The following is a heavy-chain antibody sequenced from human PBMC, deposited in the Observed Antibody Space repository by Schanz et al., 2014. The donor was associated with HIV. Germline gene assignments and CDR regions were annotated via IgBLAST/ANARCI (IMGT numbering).Heavy chain of an antibody. D-gene: IGHD6-6*01. Sequence: EVQLVESGGGLVQPGGSLRLSCAASGFTFSSYWMHWVRQAPGKGLVWVSRINSDGSSTSYADSVKGRFTISRDNSRKTLYLQMNSLRVEDTAVYYCANTEFPYSSSSDYYYGMDVWGQGTTVTVSS. CDR1: GFTFSSYW. CDR3: ANTEFPYSSSSDYYYGMDV. CDR2: INSDGSST. V-gene: IGHV3-74*01. J-gene: IGHJ6*02.